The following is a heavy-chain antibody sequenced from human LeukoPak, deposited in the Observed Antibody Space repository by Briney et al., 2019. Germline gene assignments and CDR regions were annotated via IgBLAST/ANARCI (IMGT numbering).Heavy chain of an antibody. V-gene: IGHV3-30*04. CDR3: ARDLDSIYSR. Sequence: GGSPRLSCAASGFTFSSYAMHWVRQAPGKGLEWVAVISYDGSNKYYADSVKGRFTISRDNSKNTLYLQMNSLRAEDTAVYYCARDLDSIYSRWGQGTLVTVSS. CDR2: ISYDGSNK. D-gene: IGHD3-3*02. J-gene: IGHJ4*02. CDR1: GFTFSSYA.